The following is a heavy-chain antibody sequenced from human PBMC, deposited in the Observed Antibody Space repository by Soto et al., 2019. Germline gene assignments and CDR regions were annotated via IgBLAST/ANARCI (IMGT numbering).Heavy chain of an antibody. V-gene: IGHV3-23*01. J-gene: IGHJ4*02. CDR3: AVHGYDY. D-gene: IGHD1-1*01. CDR2: ISGSGDIT. CDR1: GFTFSSYA. Sequence: GGSLRLSCAASGFTFSSYAMSGVRQAPGWGLNWVSSISGSGDITYSADSVKGRFTISRDNSKNTLYLQINSLRAEDTAVYYCAVHGYDYWGQGTQVTVSS.